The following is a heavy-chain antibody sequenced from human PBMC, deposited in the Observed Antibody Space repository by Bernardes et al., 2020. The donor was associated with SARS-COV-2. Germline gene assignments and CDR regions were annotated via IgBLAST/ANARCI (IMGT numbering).Heavy chain of an antibody. V-gene: IGHV4-39*01. D-gene: IGHD3-22*01. CDR2: NLYSGTT. J-gene: IGHJ5*02. CDR3: ARPRPNNYDSRGQPFWFDP. CDR1: GGSISSSFLY. Sequence: SEPLSLTCNVSGGSISSSFLYWGRFRQLPGKGLEWLGSNLYSGTTSHNPSLESRVTLSVDTSENQFSLEVRSVTAADTAVYFCARPRPNNYDSRGQPFWFDPWGQGTLVTVSS.